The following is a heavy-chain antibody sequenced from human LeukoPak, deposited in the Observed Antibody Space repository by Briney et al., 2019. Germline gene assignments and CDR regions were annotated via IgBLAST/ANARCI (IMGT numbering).Heavy chain of an antibody. D-gene: IGHD2-2*01. CDR2: ISAYNGNT. CDR1: GYTFTSYG. J-gene: IGHJ4*02. Sequence: ASVKVSCKASGYTFTSYGISWVRQAPGQGLEWMGWISAYNGNTNYAQKLQGRVTMTTDTSTSTAYMELRSLRSDDTAVYYCAGGSSSTSYNGFDYWGQGTLVTVSS. CDR3: AGGSSSTSYNGFDY. V-gene: IGHV1-18*01.